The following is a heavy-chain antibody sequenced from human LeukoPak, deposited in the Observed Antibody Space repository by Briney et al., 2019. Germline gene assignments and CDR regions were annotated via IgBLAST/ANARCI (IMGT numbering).Heavy chain of an antibody. CDR1: GYTFTSYD. Sequence: ASVKVSCKASGYTFTSYDINWVRQATGQGLGWMGWMNPNSGNTGYAQKFQGRVTMTRNTSISTAYMELSSLRSEDTAVYYCARLRVMYYYGSGSYNDYWGQGTLVTVSS. D-gene: IGHD3-10*01. J-gene: IGHJ4*02. CDR2: MNPNSGNT. CDR3: ARLRVMYYYGSGSYNDY. V-gene: IGHV1-8*01.